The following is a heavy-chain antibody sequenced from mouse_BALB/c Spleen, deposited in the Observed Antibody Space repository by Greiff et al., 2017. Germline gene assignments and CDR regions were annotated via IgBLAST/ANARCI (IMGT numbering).Heavy chain of an antibody. CDR3: ARGGIHYYGYDY. CDR1: GFNIKDTY. J-gene: IGHJ2*01. D-gene: IGHD1-2*01. CDR2: IDPANGNT. V-gene: IGHV14-3*02. Sequence: VQLQQSGAELVKPGASVKLSCTASGFNIKDTYMYWVKQRPEQGLEWIGRIDPANGNTKYDPKFQGKATITADTSSNTAYLQLSSLTSEDTAVYYCARGGIHYYGYDYWGQGTTLTVSS.